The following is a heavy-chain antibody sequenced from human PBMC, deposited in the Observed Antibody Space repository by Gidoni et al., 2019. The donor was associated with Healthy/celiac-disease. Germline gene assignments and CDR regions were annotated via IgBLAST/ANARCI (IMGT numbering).Heavy chain of an antibody. V-gene: IGHV4-61*02. CDR3: ARAHNWNYENWFDP. CDR1: GGSISSGSYY. D-gene: IGHD1-7*01. J-gene: IGHJ5*02. Sequence: QVQLQESGPGLVKPSQTLSLTCTVSGGSISSGSYYWSWIRQPAGKGLDWIGRIYTSGSTNYNPSLKSRVTISVDTSKNQFSLKLSSVTAADTAVYYCARAHNWNYENWFDPWGQGTLVTVSS. CDR2: IYTSGST.